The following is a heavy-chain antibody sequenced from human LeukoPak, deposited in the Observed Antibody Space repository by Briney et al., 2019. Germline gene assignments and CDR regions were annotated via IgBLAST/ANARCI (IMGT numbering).Heavy chain of an antibody. V-gene: IGHV1-2*02. CDR3: ARGGSYSEYLQH. D-gene: IGHD1-26*01. J-gene: IGHJ1*01. CDR2: INPNSGGT. Sequence: ASVKVSCKASGYTFTGYYMHWVRHAPGQGLEWMGWINPNSGGTNYAQKSQGRVTMTSDTSITTAYMELSRLRSDDTALYYCARGGSYSEYLQHWGQGTLVTVSS. CDR1: GYTFTGYY.